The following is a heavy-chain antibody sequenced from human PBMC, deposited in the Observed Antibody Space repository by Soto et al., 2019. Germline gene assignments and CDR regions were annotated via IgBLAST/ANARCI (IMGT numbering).Heavy chain of an antibody. V-gene: IGHV3-30*18. Sequence: PGGSLRLSCAASGFTFGSYGMHWVRQAPGKGLEWVTLISYDGGNKYYADSVKGRFSISRDNSRNTLYLQMNSLRPEDAAVYYCVKSLGFCSSSSCSRDYYYYYGMDVWGQGTTVTVSS. CDR2: ISYDGGNK. J-gene: IGHJ6*02. D-gene: IGHD2-2*01. CDR1: GFTFGSYG. CDR3: VKSLGFCSSSSCSRDYYYYYGMDV.